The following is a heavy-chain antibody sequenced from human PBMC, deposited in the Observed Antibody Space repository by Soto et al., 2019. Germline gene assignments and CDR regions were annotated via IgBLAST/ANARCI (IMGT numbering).Heavy chain of an antibody. V-gene: IGHV1-18*04. CDR2: ISAYNGNT. D-gene: IGHD3-3*01. Sequence: ASVKFSCKASGYTFTSYGISWVRQAPGQGLEWMGWISAYNGNTNYAQKLQGRVTMTTXTXXSXXXMXLXXLRXDXTAVYYCARFYDFWSGYYIDYWGQGTLVTVSS. CDR1: GYTFTSYG. J-gene: IGHJ4*02. CDR3: ARFYDFWSGYYIDY.